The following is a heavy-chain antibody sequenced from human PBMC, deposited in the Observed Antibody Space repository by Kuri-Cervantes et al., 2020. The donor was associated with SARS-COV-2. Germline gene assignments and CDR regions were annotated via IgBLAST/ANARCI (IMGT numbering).Heavy chain of an antibody. D-gene: IGHD2-2*01. Sequence: GESLKISCAASGLTFSHAWMTWVRQAPGKGLEWVSSISSSSSYIYYADSVKGRFTISRDNAKNSLYLQMNSLRAEDTAVYYCARDSSPTHSAGPAAIGCWGQGTLVTVSS. CDR3: ARDSSPTHSAGPAAIGC. CDR2: ISSSSSYI. V-gene: IGHV3-21*01. J-gene: IGHJ4*02. CDR1: GLTFSHAW.